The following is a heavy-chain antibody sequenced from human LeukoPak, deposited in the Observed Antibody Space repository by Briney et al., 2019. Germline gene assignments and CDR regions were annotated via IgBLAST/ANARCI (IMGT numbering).Heavy chain of an antibody. CDR2: IRFDGSNK. CDR1: GFTFSSYG. J-gene: IGHJ4*02. Sequence: GGSLRLSCAASGFTFSSYGMHWVRQAPGKGLEWVAFIRFDGSNKDYADSVKGRFTISRDISTLFLQLNSLRPEDTAVYYCAKDMGQQWLIQYWGQGTLVTVSS. D-gene: IGHD6-19*01. CDR3: AKDMGQQWLIQY. V-gene: IGHV3-30*02.